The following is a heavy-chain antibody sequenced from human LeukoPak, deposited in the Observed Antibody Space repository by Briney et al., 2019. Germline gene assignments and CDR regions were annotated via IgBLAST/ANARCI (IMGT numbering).Heavy chain of an antibody. CDR2: INHSGST. V-gene: IGHV4-34*01. D-gene: IGHD5-18*01. CDR1: GGSFCGYY. CDR3: ARGYSYGYFDY. J-gene: IGHJ4*02. Sequence: SETLSLTCAVYGGSFCGYYWSWIRQPPGKGLEWIGEINHSGSTNYNPSLKSRVTISVDTSKNQFSLKLSSVTAADTAVYYCARGYSYGYFDYWGQGTLVTVSS.